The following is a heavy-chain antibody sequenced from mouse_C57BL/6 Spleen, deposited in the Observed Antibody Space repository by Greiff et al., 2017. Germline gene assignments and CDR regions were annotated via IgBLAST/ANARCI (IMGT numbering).Heavy chain of an antibody. J-gene: IGHJ4*01. CDR2: INPGSGGT. CDR3: ARWRFGYYGAMDY. CDR1: GYAFTNYL. D-gene: IGHD2-3*01. V-gene: IGHV1-54*01. Sequence: VQLQQSGAELVRPGTSVKVSCKASGYAFTNYLIEWVKQRPGQGLEWIGVINPGSGGTNYNEKFKGKATLTADKSSSTAYMQLSSLTSEDSAVYFCARWRFGYYGAMDYWGQGTSVTVSS.